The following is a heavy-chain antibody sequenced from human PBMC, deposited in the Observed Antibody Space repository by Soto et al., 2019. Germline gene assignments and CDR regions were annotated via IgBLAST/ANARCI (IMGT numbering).Heavy chain of an antibody. D-gene: IGHD3-10*01. CDR1: GFAFRSFT. CDR2: ISSNSAYI. Sequence: GGSLRLSGAAWGFAFRSFTMNGVRQAPGKGLEWVSTISSNSAYIYYTDALRGRFTISRDNGKNALHLQTNSLRAEDTAVYYCTRDESRDSRAGGWFEPWGAGNLVTASS. J-gene: IGHJ5*02. CDR3: TRDESRDSRAGGWFEP. V-gene: IGHV3-21*01.